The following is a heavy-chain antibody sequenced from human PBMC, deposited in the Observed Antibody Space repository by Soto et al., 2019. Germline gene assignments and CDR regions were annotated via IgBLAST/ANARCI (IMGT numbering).Heavy chain of an antibody. J-gene: IGHJ4*02. Sequence: QVQLQESGPGLVKPSQTLSLTCTVSGGSISSGGYYWSWIRQHPGKGLEWIGYIYYRGSTYYNPSLKSRVTVSVDTSKNQFSLKLTSVTAADTAVYYCARDGEKYSFDYWGQGTLVTVSS. CDR2: IYYRGST. CDR3: ARDGEKYSFDY. D-gene: IGHD7-27*01. V-gene: IGHV4-31*03. CDR1: GGSISSGGYY.